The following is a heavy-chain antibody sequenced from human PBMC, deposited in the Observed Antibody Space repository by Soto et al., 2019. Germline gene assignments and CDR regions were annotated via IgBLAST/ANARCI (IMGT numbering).Heavy chain of an antibody. V-gene: IGHV1-3*01. CDR1: GYTFTSYA. Sequence: GXSVKVSCKASGYTFTSYAMHWVRQAPGQSLEWMGWINAGNGNTKYSQKFQGRVTITRDTSASTAYMELSSLRSEDTAVYYCARDLLPAVAGPLDAFDIWGQGKMVTVSS. D-gene: IGHD6-19*01. J-gene: IGHJ3*02. CDR2: INAGNGNT. CDR3: ARDLLPAVAGPLDAFDI.